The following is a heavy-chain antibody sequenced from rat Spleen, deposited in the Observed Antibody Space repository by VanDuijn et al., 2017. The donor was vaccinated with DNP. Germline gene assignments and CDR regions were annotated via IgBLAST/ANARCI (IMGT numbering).Heavy chain of an antibody. V-gene: IGHV5-25*01. D-gene: IGHD1-12*02. J-gene: IGHJ4*01. CDR3: TRVGDYHDGGDGDVLDV. CDR1: GFTFTNYY. CDR2: INTGGVT. Sequence: EVQLVESGGGLVQPGRSLKLSCAASGFTFTNYYMAWVRQAPTRGLEWVASINTGGVTPYPDSVKGRFTISRDDAKNTLYLQMNSLRSEDTATYYCTRVGDYHDGGDGDVLDVWGQGTSVTVSS.